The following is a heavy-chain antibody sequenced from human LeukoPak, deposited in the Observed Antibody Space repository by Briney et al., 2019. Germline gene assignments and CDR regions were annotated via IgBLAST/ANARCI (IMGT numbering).Heavy chain of an antibody. CDR1: GGSISSGSYY. CDR3: ARLLRGTNSGFDP. CDR2: IYYSGST. J-gene: IGHJ5*02. V-gene: IGHV4-61*10. Sequence: SETLSLXCTVSGGSISSGSYYWSWIRQPAGKGLEWIGRIYYSGSTNYNPSLKSRVTISVDTSKNQFSLKLGSVTAADTAVYYCARLLRGTNSGFDPWGQGTLVTVSS. D-gene: IGHD1-1*01.